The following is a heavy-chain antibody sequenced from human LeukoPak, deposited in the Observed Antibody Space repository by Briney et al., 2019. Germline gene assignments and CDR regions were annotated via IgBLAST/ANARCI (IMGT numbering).Heavy chain of an antibody. Sequence: GGSLRLSCAASGFTFSSYGMHWVRQAPGKGLEWVAVISYDGSNKYYAASVKGRFTISRDNSKNTLYLQMNSLRAEDTAVYYCAKGASALWFGEFLYWGQGTLVTVSS. CDR1: GFTFSSYG. J-gene: IGHJ4*02. CDR3: AKGASALWFGEFLY. V-gene: IGHV3-30*18. D-gene: IGHD3-10*01. CDR2: ISYDGSNK.